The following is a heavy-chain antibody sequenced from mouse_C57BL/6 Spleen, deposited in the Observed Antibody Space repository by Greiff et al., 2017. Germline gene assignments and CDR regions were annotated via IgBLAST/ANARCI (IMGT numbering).Heavy chain of an antibody. V-gene: IGHV1-64*01. CDR2: IHPNSGST. J-gene: IGHJ2*01. Sequence: VQLQQSGAELVKPGASVKLSCKASGYTFTSYWMHWVKQRPGQGLEWIGMIHPNSGSTNYNEKFKSKATLTVDKSSSTAYMQLSSLTSEDSAVYYCARSGIYYGYFDYWGQGTTLTVSS. CDR3: ARSGIYYGYFDY. D-gene: IGHD2-1*01. CDR1: GYTFTSYW.